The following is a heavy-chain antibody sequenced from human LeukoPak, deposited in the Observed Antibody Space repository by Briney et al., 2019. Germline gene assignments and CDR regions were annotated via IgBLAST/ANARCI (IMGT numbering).Heavy chain of an antibody. CDR3: ARLGEVVTPYYYYYMYV. V-gene: IGHV4-39*07. J-gene: IGHJ6*03. D-gene: IGHD4-23*01. CDR1: GGSISSSSYY. Sequence: PSETLSLTCTVSGGSISSSSYYWGCIRQPPGEGLGWIGSIYYSGSTYYNPSLKSRVTISVDTSKNQFSLKLSSVTAADTAVYYCARLGEVVTPYYYYYMYVWGKGTTVTVSS. CDR2: IYYSGST.